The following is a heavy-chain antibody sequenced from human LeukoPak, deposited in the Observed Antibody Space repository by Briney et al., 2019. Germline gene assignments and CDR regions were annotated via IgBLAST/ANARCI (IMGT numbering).Heavy chain of an antibody. D-gene: IGHD3-10*01. V-gene: IGHV4-59*01. CDR3: ARSSGAFDY. Sequence: PSETLSLTCTVSGGSISSYYWSWVRQPPGKGLEWIGYTYYSGSTNYNPSLKSRVTISVDTSKNQFSLKLSSVTAADTAVYYCARSSGAFDYWGQGTLVTVSS. CDR2: TYYSGST. J-gene: IGHJ4*02. CDR1: GGSISSYY.